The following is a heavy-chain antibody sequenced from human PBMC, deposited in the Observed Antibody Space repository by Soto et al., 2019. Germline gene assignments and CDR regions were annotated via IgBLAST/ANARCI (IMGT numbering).Heavy chain of an antibody. J-gene: IGHJ6*03. V-gene: IGHV4-61*01. Sequence: QVQLQASGPGLVKPSETLSLTCTVSGDSVSSGFYYWNWIRQPPGKGLEWIGYIYFSGCTNYNPSLKSRLPISPDTSKNLFFLRLNSVSVADTAVYFCATGPISGTGWHIPHYVIHVWVKVTTDSVTS. CDR2: IYFSGCT. CDR1: GDSVSSGFYY. D-gene: IGHD1-7*01. CDR3: ATGPISGTGWHIPHYVIHV.